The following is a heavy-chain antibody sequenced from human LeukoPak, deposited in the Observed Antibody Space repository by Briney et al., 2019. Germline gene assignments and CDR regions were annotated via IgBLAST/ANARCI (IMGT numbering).Heavy chain of an antibody. CDR1: GFTFDDYA. V-gene: IGHV3-9*01. J-gene: IGHJ5*02. D-gene: IGHD2-2*01. CDR2: ISWNSGSI. Sequence: GRSLRLSCAASGFTFDDYAMHWVRQAPGKGLEWVSGISWNSGSIGYADSVKGRFTISRDNAKNSLYLQMNSLRAEDTAVYYCAREVVVPAATWGQGTLVTVSS. CDR3: AREVVVPAAT.